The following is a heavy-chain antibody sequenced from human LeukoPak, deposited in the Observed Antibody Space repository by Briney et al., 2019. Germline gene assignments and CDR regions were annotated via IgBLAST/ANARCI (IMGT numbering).Heavy chain of an antibody. D-gene: IGHD3-22*01. Sequence: PSETLSLTCTVSGGSISSGDYYWSWIRQPPGKGLEWIGYIYYSGSTYYNPSLKSRVTISVDTSKNQFSLKLSSVTAADTAVYYSYAYYYDSSGFNAFDIWGQGTMVTVSS. CDR3: YAYYYDSSGFNAFDI. CDR2: IYYSGST. V-gene: IGHV4-30-4*03. CDR1: GGSISSGDYY. J-gene: IGHJ3*02.